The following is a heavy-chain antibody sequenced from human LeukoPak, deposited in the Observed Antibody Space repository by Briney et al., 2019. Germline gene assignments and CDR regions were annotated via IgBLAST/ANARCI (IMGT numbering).Heavy chain of an antibody. J-gene: IGHJ6*04. CDR1: GDSISSYF. CDR2: VHDSGST. CDR3: ARDHIRRGCGTNICYPMDV. Sequence: SETLSLTCTVSGDSISSYFWTWIRQSPGKGLEWIGYVHDSGSTNYNPSLESRVTISADTSKNQFSLKLTSVTAADTAVYYCARDHIRRGCGTNICYPMDVCGKGTTVTVSS. D-gene: IGHD2-2*01. V-gene: IGHV4-59*01.